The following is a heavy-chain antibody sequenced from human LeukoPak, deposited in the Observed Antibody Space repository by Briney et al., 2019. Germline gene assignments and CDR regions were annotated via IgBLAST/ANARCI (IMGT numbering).Heavy chain of an antibody. V-gene: IGHV3-53*01. D-gene: IGHD2-2*01. CDR3: ARAPDKYCSSTSCLGYFQH. J-gene: IGHJ1*01. CDR2: IYSGGST. Sequence: GGSLRLSGAASGFTVSSNYMSWVRQAPGKGLEWVSVIYSGGSTNYADSVKGRFTISRDNSKNTLYLQMNSLRAEDTAVYYCARAPDKYCSSTSCLGYFQHWGQGTLVTVSS. CDR1: GFTVSSNY.